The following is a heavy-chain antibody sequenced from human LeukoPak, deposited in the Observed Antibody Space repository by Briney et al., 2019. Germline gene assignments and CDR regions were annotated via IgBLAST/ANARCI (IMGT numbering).Heavy chain of an antibody. CDR1: GFTFSSYW. CDR3: ARDPIGYSYIDY. D-gene: IGHD5-18*01. V-gene: IGHV3-74*01. CDR2: INLEGSST. J-gene: IGHJ4*02. Sequence: GGSLRLSCTISGFTFSSYWMHWVRQAPGKGLVWVSRINLEGSSTNYADSVKGRFTISRDNAKNTLYLQMNSLRAEDTALYYCARDPIGYSYIDYWGQGTLVTVSS.